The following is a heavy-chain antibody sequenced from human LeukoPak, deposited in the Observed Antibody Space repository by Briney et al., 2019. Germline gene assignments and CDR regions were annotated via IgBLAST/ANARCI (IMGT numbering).Heavy chain of an antibody. CDR3: ARIVASSGGWYNFDY. Sequence: GGSLRLPCAASGFTVSSNYMSWVRQAPGKGLEWVSVIYSSGNIVYADSVKGRFTISRDNSKNTVYLQMNSLRVEDTAVYYCARIVASSGGWYNFDYWGQGALVTVSS. CDR1: GFTVSSNY. CDR2: IYSSGNI. J-gene: IGHJ4*02. D-gene: IGHD6-19*01. V-gene: IGHV3-53*01.